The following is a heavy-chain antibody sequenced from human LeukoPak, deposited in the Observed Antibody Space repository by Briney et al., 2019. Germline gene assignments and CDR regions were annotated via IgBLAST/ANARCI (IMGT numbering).Heavy chain of an antibody. J-gene: IGHJ4*02. Sequence: PGRSLRLSCAASGFTFSSYAMSWVRQAPGKGLEWVSAISGSGGSTYYADSVKGRFTISRGNSKNTLYLQMNSLRAEDTAVYYCAKTLASILVVTASYFDYWGQGTLVTVSS. CDR3: AKTLASILVVTASYFDY. D-gene: IGHD2-21*02. CDR1: GFTFSSYA. V-gene: IGHV3-23*01. CDR2: ISGSGGST.